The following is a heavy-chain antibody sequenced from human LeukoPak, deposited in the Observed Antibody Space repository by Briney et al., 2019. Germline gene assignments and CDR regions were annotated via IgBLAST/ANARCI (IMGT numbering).Heavy chain of an antibody. D-gene: IGHD4-11*01. V-gene: IGHV3-30*18. CDR3: AKSKSPYPMDYIFDF. Sequence: GGSLRLSCAASGFAFSSYGMHWVRQAPGKGLEWVAVISNDGSITKYGDSVKGRFTISRDNSKNTLYVQMNSLRTDDAAVYYCAKSKSPYPMDYIFDFWGQGTLVTVSS. CDR2: ISNDGSIT. J-gene: IGHJ4*02. CDR1: GFAFSSYG.